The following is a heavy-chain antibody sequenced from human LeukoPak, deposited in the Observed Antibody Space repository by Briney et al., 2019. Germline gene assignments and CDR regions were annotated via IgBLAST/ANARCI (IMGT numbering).Heavy chain of an antibody. D-gene: IGHD3-10*01. CDR1: GYTFTSYG. V-gene: IGHV1-2*02. CDR3: ARDTAGAAMVRGVKSLDY. CDR2: INPNSGGT. Sequence: ASVKVSCKASGYTFTSYGISWVRQAPGQGLEWMGWINPNSGGTNYAQKFQGRVTMTRDTSISTAYMELSRLRSDDTAVYYCARDTAGAAMVRGVKSLDYWGQGTLVTVSS. J-gene: IGHJ4*02.